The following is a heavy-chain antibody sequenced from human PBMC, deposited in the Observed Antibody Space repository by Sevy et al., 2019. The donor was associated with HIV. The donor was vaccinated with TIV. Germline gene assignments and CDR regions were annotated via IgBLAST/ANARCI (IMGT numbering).Heavy chain of an antibody. J-gene: IGHJ6*02. D-gene: IGHD2-15*01. CDR3: ARDGYCSGGSCYPNYYYGMDV. CDR2: ISAYNGNT. V-gene: IGHV1-18*01. CDR1: GYTFTSYG. Sequence: ASVKVSCKASGYTFTSYGISWVRQAPGQGLEWMGWISAYNGNTNYAQKLQGRVTMTTDTSTSTAYMEQRSLKSDEKGVYYCARDGYCSGGSCYPNYYYGMDVWGQGTTVTVSS.